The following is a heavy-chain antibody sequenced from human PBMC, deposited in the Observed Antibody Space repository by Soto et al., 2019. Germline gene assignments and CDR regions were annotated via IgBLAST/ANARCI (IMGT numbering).Heavy chain of an antibody. D-gene: IGHD3-16*02. J-gene: IGHJ4*02. CDR1: GFTFSNAW. CDR2: IKSKTDGGTT. CDR3: TTDVMITFGGVIVTVDY. Sequence: GGSLRLSCAASGFTFSNAWMSWVRQAPGKGLEWVGRIKSKTDGGTTDYAAPVKGRFTISRDDSKNTLYLQMNSLKTEDTAVYYCTTDVMITFGGVIVTVDYWGQGTLVTVSS. V-gene: IGHV3-15*01.